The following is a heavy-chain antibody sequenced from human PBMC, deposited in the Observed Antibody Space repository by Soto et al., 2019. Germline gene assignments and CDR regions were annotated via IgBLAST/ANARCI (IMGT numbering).Heavy chain of an antibody. V-gene: IGHV4-39*01. CDR1: GDSISSSIYH. CDR3: ERNFDC. CDR2: IYSSGST. J-gene: IGHJ4*02. Sequence: SETLSLTCIVSGDSISSSIYHWGWIRQPPGKGLEWIGSIYSSGSTYYNPSLKSRVTISVDTFENRFSLKLSSVTAADTAVYYCERNFDCWGQGALVTVSS.